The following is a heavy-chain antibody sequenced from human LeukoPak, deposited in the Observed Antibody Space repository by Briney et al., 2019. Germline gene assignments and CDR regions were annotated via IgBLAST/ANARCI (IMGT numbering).Heavy chain of an antibody. V-gene: IGHV3-23*01. CDR2: ITGSGLGT. Sequence: GGSLRLSCAASGFTFSSYTMNWVRQAPGKGLEWVSSITGSGLGTSYADSVKGRFTISRDNSWNTLYLQMSSLRAEDTAVYYCAKDQVISGSEASDIWGQGTMVTVSS. J-gene: IGHJ3*02. CDR1: GFTFSSYT. CDR3: AKDQVISGSEASDI. D-gene: IGHD2-21*01.